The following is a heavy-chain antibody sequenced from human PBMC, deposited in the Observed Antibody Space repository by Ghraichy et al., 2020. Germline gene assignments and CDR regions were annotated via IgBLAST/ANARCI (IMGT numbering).Heavy chain of an antibody. Sequence: ASAKVSCKASGDPFSSPYIPWVLQAPGQGLEWMGIINPSGGSTSYAQKFQGRVTMTRDTSTSTVYMELSSLRSEDTAVYYCARQQSFSPADTAMVNYMDVWGKGTTVTVSS. D-gene: IGHD5-18*01. V-gene: IGHV1-46*01. CDR2: INPSGGST. CDR1: GDPFSSPY. CDR3: ARQQSFSPADTAMVNYMDV. J-gene: IGHJ6*03.